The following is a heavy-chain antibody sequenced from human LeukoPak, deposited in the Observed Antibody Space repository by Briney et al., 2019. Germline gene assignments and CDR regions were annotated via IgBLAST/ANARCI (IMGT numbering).Heavy chain of an antibody. V-gene: IGHV1-8*01. CDR1: GYAFTSYD. D-gene: IGHD6-13*01. CDR3: ARGDGSSWSNRSYWFDP. CDR2: MNPNSGNT. Sequence: ASVKVSCKASGYAFTSYDINWVRQATGQGLEWMGWMNPNSGNTGYAQKFQGRVTMTRNTSISTAYMELSSLRAEDTAVYYCARGDGSSWSNRSYWFDPWGQGTLVTVSS. J-gene: IGHJ5*02.